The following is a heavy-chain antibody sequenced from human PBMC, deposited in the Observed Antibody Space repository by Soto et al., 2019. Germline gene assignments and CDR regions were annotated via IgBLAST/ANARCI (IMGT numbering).Heavy chain of an antibody. J-gene: IGHJ5*02. CDR3: AIFRVVRGVIITNWFDP. Sequence: SETLSLTCAVYGGSFSGYYWSWIRQPTGKGLEWIGEIYYSGSTNYNPSLKSRVTISVDTSKNQFSLKLSSVTAADTAVYYCAIFRVVRGVIITNWFDPWGQGTLVTVSS. CDR2: IYYSGST. V-gene: IGHV4-34*09. D-gene: IGHD3-10*01. CDR1: GGSFSGYY.